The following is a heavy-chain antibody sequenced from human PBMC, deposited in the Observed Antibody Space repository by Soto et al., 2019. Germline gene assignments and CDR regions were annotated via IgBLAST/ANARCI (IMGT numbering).Heavy chain of an antibody. CDR1: GYTLTELS. CDR3: ATAYGGTQPNFDY. J-gene: IGHJ4*02. V-gene: IGHV1-24*01. CDR2: XDXXDXXX. D-gene: IGHD4-17*01. Sequence: ASVKFSCKVSGYTLTELSMHCVRQAPGKGLEXMGXXDXXDXXXXXAXXXQGRVTMTEDTSTDTAYMELSSLRSEDTAVYYCATAYGGTQPNFDYWGQGTLVTASS.